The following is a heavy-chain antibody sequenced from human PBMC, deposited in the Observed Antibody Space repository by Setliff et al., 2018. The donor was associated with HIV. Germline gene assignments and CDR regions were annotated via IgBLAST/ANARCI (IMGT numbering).Heavy chain of an antibody. V-gene: IGHV4-34*01. CDR3: AREGDWNYFDY. Sequence: SETLSLTCTVSGASFSDYYWSWIRQSPGKGLEWIGEINHSGSTNYNLSLKSRLTMSVDTSKNQLSLNLGSLTAADTAVYYCAREGDWNYFDYWGQGALVTVSS. CDR1: GASFSDYY. D-gene: IGHD2-21*02. J-gene: IGHJ4*02. CDR2: INHSGST.